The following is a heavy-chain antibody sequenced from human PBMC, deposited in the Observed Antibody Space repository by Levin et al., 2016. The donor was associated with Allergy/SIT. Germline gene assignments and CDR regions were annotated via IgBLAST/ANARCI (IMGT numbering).Heavy chain of an antibody. J-gene: IGHJ4*02. Sequence: GESLKISCAASGFTFSSYSMNWVRQAPGKGLEWVSSISSSSSYIYYADSVKGRFTISRDNAKNSLYLQMNSLRAEDTAVYYCARRCRYCSGGSCSYYFDYWGQGTLVTVSS. V-gene: IGHV3-21*01. CDR1: GFTFSSYS. CDR2: ISSSSSYI. CDR3: ARRCRYCSGGSCSYYFDY. D-gene: IGHD2-15*01.